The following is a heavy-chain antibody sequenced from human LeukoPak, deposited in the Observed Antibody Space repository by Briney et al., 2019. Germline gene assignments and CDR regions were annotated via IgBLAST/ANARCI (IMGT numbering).Heavy chain of an antibody. Sequence: SETLSLTCTVFGGSISSYYWSWIRQPPGKGLEWIGYIYYSGSTNYNPSLKSRVTISVDTSKNQFSLKLSSVTAADTAVYYCAREEVVINDAFDIWGQGTMVTVSS. V-gene: IGHV4-59*12. CDR1: GGSISSYY. CDR3: AREEVVINDAFDI. J-gene: IGHJ3*02. D-gene: IGHD3-22*01. CDR2: IYYSGST.